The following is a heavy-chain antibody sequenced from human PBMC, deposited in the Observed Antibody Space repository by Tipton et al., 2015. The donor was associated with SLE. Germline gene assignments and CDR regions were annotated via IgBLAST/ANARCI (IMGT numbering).Heavy chain of an antibody. CDR1: GFTFNTYA. J-gene: IGHJ1*01. CDR3: ARGGGSSWPEEYFQH. V-gene: IGHV3-23*01. Sequence: GSLRLSCAASGFTFNTYAMSWVRQAPGKGLEWVSTISGSGGTTYYADSVKGRFTISRDNSKNTLYLQMSSLRAEDTAVYYCARGGGSSWPEEYFQHWGQGTLVTVSS. CDR2: ISGSGGTT. D-gene: IGHD6-13*01.